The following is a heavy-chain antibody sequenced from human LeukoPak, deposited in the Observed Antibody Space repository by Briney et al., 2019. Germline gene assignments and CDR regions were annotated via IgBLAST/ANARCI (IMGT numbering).Heavy chain of an antibody. CDR3: ALSVRPYDY. CDR1: GFTFSTYG. V-gene: IGHV3-33*01. Sequence: PGGSLRLSCAASGFTFSTYGIHWVRQAPGTGLEWVAVIWYDGSIKYYADSVKGRFTIPRDNSQNTLFLRMNSLRAEDTAVYYCALSVRPYDYWSQGTPVTVAS. CDR2: IWYDGSIK. J-gene: IGHJ4*02.